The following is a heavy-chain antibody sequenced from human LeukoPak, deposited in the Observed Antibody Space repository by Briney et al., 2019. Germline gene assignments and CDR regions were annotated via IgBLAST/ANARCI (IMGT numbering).Heavy chain of an antibody. V-gene: IGHV3-11*04. CDR1: GFTFSDYY. CDR3: ARQYCSGGSCYLNAAFDI. Sequence: EGSLRLSCAASGFTFSDYYMSWIRQAPGKGLEWVSYISSSGSTIYYADSVKGRFTISRDNAKNSLYLQMNSLRAEDTAVYYCARQYCSGGSCYLNAAFDIWGQGTMVTVSS. CDR2: ISSSGSTI. J-gene: IGHJ3*02. D-gene: IGHD2-15*01.